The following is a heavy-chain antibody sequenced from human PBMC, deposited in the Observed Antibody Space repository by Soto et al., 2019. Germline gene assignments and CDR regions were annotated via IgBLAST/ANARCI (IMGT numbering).Heavy chain of an antibody. J-gene: IGHJ6*02. Sequence: PGGSLRLSCAASGFTFSSYGMHWVRQAPGKGLEWVAVISYDGSNKYYADSVKGRFTISRDNSKNTLYLQMNSLRAEDTAVYYCAKGLLYQLPKPKDGMDVWGQGTTVTVSS. V-gene: IGHV3-30*18. CDR1: GFTFSSYG. CDR2: ISYDGSNK. CDR3: AKGLLYQLPKPKDGMDV. D-gene: IGHD2-2*01.